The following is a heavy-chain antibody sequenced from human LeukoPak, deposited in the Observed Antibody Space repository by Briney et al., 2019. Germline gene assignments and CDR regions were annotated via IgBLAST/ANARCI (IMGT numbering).Heavy chain of an antibody. D-gene: IGHD2-21*01. CDR1: GDSISSYY. CDR3: AREPTYSRFDP. J-gene: IGHJ5*02. Sequence: SETLSLICTVSGDSISSYYWSWIRHPPGKGLEWIGYTYYTGSTNYNPSLESRVIISVDRSKSQFSLKLSAVTAADTAVYYCAREPTYSRFDPWGQGTLVTASS. V-gene: IGHV4-59*12. CDR2: TYYTGST.